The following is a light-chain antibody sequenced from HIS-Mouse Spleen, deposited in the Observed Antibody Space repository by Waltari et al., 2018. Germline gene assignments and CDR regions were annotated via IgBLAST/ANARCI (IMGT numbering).Light chain of an antibody. V-gene: IGLV3-10*01. CDR3: YSTDSSGNHSWV. CDR2: EDS. CDR1: ALPNNY. Sequence: SYELTQPPSVSVSPGQTARITCSGDALPNNYSYWYQQKSGQAPVLVIYEDSKRPSGNHERFSGSSSGTMATLTISGAQVEDEADYYCYSTDSSGNHSWVFGGGTKLTVL. J-gene: IGLJ3*02.